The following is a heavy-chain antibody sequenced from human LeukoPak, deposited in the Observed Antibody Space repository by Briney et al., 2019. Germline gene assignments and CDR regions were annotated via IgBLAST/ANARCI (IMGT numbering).Heavy chain of an antibody. D-gene: IGHD6-13*01. CDR3: ARGAFGSSWYGACDY. J-gene: IGHJ4*02. V-gene: IGHV3-30*04. Sequence: PGGSLRLSCAASGFTFSSYAMRWVRQAPGKGLEWVAVISYDGSNKYYADSVKGRFTISRDNSKNTLYLQMNSLRAEDTAVYYCARGAFGSSWYGACDYWGQGTLVTVSS. CDR1: GFTFSSYA. CDR2: ISYDGSNK.